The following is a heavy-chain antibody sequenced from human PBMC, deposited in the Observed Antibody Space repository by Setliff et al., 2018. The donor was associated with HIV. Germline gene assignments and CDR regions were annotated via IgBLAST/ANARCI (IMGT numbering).Heavy chain of an antibody. D-gene: IGHD7-27*01. CDR1: GGSFTTEGYY. CDR2: TSYSGTT. V-gene: IGHV4-31*03. CDR3: ARQSWDYYYMDV. Sequence: SETLSLTCTVSGGSFTTEGYYWSWIRQHPGKGLEWLGYTSYSGTTHYNVALVNRLAISVDTSKNQFQFSLKVYLVTAADTAVYFCARQSWDYYYMDVWGKGTTVTVSS. J-gene: IGHJ6*03.